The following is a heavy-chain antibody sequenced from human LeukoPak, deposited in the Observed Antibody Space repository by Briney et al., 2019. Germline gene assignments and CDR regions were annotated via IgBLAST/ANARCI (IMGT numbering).Heavy chain of an antibody. D-gene: IGHD3-22*01. CDR2: IRSKANTYAT. CDR1: GFTFSGAA. CDR3: TRPLYDNSGYPLDY. V-gene: IGHV3-73*01. J-gene: IGHJ4*02. Sequence: PGGSLRLSCAASGFTFSGAAMHWVRQASGKGLEWVGRIRSKANTYATEYAASVKGRFTISRDDSKNTAYLQMTSLKSEDTAVYYCTRPLYDNSGYPLDYWGQGTLVTVSS.